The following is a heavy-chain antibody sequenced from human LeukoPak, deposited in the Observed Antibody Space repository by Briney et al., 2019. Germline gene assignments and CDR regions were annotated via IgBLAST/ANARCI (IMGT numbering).Heavy chain of an antibody. CDR1: GGSFSGYY. J-gene: IGHJ4*02. CDR3: ARVERYYYDSSGYYPVFDY. Sequence: PSETLSLTGAVYGGSFSGYYWSWIRQPPGKGLEWIGEINHSGSTNYNPSLKSRVTISVDTSKNQFSLKLSSVTAADTAVYYCARVERYYYDSSGYYPVFDYWGQGTLVTVSS. CDR2: INHSGST. D-gene: IGHD3-22*01. V-gene: IGHV4-34*01.